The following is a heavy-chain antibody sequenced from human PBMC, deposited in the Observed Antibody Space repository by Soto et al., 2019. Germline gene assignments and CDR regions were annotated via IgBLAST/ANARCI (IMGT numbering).Heavy chain of an antibody. CDR3: ARLIIAAAGLIDY. Sequence: SETLSLTCTVSGGSISSSSYYWGWIRQPPGKGLEWIGSIYYSGSTYYNPSLKSRVTISVDTSKNQFSLKLSSVTAADTAVYYCARLIIAAAGLIDYWGQGTLVTVSS. V-gene: IGHV4-39*01. CDR1: GGSISSSSYY. J-gene: IGHJ4*02. D-gene: IGHD6-13*01. CDR2: IYYSGST.